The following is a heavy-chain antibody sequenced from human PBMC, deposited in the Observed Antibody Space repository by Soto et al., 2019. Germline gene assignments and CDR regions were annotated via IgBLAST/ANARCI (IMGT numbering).Heavy chain of an antibody. J-gene: IGHJ4*02. V-gene: IGHV3-20*04. CDR2: MNWHGGST. D-gene: IGHD6-6*01. CDR1: GFTFDDYG. Sequence: EVQLVESGGGVVRPGGSLRLSCAASGFTFDDYGMSWVGQAPGKGLEWVSGMNWHGGSTGYAACVKGRFTISRDNAKNSLYLQMNSLRAEDTALYYCASSIRSSFYFDYWGQGTLVTVSS. CDR3: ASSIRSSFYFDY.